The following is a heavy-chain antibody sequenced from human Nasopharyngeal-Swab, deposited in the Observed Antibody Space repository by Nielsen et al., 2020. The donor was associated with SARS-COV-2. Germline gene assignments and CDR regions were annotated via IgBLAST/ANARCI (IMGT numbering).Heavy chain of an antibody. D-gene: IGHD6-19*01. CDR3: ARGGIGSGWNWFDP. V-gene: IGHV4-39*07. Sequence: GSLRLSCTVSGGSISSSSYYWGWIRQPPGKGLEWIGSIYYSGSTNYNPSLKSRVTISRDTSKNQFSLRLTSVTAADTAVYYCARGGIGSGWNWFDPWGQGTLVTVSS. J-gene: IGHJ5*02. CDR2: IYYSGST. CDR1: GGSISSSSYY.